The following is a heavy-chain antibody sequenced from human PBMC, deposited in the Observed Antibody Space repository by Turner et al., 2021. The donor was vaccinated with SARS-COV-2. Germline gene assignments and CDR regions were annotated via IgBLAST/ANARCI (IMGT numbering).Heavy chain of an antibody. V-gene: IGHV1-69*08. CDR3: ARDEEGIAAAYYYAMDV. D-gene: IGHD6-13*01. Sequence: QVQLVQSWAEVKKPGSSVNVSCKASGGHFSTYTISWVRQAPGQGLEVMGRIIPILGITTYAQKFQGRVTITADKSTSTAYMELSSLRSEDTAVYYCARDEEGIAAAYYYAMDVWGQGTTVTVSS. CDR2: IIPILGIT. CDR1: GGHFSTYT. J-gene: IGHJ6*02.